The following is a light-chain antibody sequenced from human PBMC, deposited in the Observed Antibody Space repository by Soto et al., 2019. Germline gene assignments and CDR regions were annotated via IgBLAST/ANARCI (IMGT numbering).Light chain of an antibody. CDR3: QQSYSNPRT. V-gene: IGKV1-39*01. CDR2: AAS. CDR1: QSISSY. Sequence: DIQMTQSPSSLSASVGDIVTITCRASQSISSYLNWYQQKQGKAPELLIYAASSLQSGVPSRFSGSGSGTDFPLTISRLQPEDFATYYCQQSYSNPRTFGQGNKWEIK. J-gene: IGKJ2*01.